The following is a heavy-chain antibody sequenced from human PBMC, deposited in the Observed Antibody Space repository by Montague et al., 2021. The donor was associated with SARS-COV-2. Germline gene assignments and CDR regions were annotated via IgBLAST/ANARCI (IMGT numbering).Heavy chain of an antibody. J-gene: IGHJ1*01. V-gene: IGHV4-39*01. CDR3: ARHDPNYGGRGGNFEH. Sequence: SETLSLTCTVSGGSISNSRSYWGWVRQPPGKGLEYIGSIYYMGTTYYNPSLKSRVTVSLDTSKNQFSLQLSSVTATDTAVYYCARHDPNYGGRGGNFEHWGQGTLALVSS. D-gene: IGHD2-21*01. CDR2: IYYMGTT. CDR1: GGSISNSRSY.